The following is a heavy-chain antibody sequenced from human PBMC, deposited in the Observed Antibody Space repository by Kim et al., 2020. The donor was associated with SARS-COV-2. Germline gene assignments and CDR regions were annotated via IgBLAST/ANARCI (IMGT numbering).Heavy chain of an antibody. Sequence: GGSLRLSCAASGFTFDDYAMHWVRQAPGKGLEWVSGISWNSGSIGYADSVKGRFTISRDNAKNSLYLQMNSLSAEDTALYYCAKDITVGAFYYYGMDVWG. V-gene: IGHV3-9*01. J-gene: IGHJ6*01. CDR2: ISWNSGSI. CDR1: GFTFDDYA. D-gene: IGHD1-26*01. CDR3: AKDITVGAFYYYGMDV.